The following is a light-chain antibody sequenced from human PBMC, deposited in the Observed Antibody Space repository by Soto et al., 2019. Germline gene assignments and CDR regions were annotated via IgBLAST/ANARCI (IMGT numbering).Light chain of an antibody. Sequence: QLVLTQSPSASASLGASVKLTCTLSSGHSNYAIAWHQLQPEKGPRYLMKLNSDGSHLKGDGIPDRFSGSSSGAERYLTISILQSEDEADYYCQTWGTGIQVFGGGTKLTVL. CDR2: LNSDGSH. CDR3: QTWGTGIQV. V-gene: IGLV4-69*01. J-gene: IGLJ2*01. CDR1: SGHSNYA.